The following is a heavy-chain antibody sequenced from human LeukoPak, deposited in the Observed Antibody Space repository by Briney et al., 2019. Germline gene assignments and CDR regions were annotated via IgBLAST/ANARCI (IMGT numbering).Heavy chain of an antibody. CDR1: GFTCSSYW. CDR2: IKQDGSEK. D-gene: IGHD3-10*01. Sequence: GGSLRLSCAASGFTCSSYWMSWVRQAPGKGLEWVANIKQDGSEKYYVDSVKGRFTISRDNSKNTLYLQMNSLRAEDTAVYYCASGSGSYRTPYYYMDVWGTGTTVTVSS. J-gene: IGHJ6*03. V-gene: IGHV3-7*03. CDR3: ASGSGSYRTPYYYMDV.